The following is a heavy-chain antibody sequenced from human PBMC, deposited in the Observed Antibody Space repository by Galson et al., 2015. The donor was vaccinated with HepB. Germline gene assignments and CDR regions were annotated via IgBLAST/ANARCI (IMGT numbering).Heavy chain of an antibody. CDR3: AKQARRGNRDSSGSEYFQH. J-gene: IGHJ1*01. D-gene: IGHD3-22*01. Sequence: VKVSCKVSGYTFTDYYMHWVQQAPGKGLEWMGLVDPEDGETIYAEKFQGRVTITADTSTDTAYMELSSLRSEDTAVYYCAKQARRGNRDSSGSEYFQHWGQGTLVTVSS. CDR2: VDPEDGET. CDR1: GYTFTDYY. V-gene: IGHV1-69-2*01.